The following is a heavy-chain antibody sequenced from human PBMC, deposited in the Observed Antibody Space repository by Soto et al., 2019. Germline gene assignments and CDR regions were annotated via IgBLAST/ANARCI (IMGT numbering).Heavy chain of an antibody. CDR3: ARHDRGDYYYCGLGV. CDR2: ISSSSGYI. J-gene: IGHJ6*02. D-gene: IGHD3-3*01. Sequence: PGGSLRLSCEASGFSFVTFSINWFGQAPGKGLEYVSVISSSSGYIYYADSVKGRFTVSRDNARNTLFLQMSGLREEDTAVYYCARHDRGDYYYCGLGVWGQGTTVTVSS. V-gene: IGHV3-21*01. CDR1: GFSFVTFS.